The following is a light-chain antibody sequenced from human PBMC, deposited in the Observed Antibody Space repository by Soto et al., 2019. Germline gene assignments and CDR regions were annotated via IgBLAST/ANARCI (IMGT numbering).Light chain of an antibody. CDR2: GGA. CDR3: QQYRTPSQT. J-gene: IGKJ1*01. Sequence: EIVLTQSPGTLSLSPGESATLSCRASQTIGSSYLAWYQQRPGQAPRLLIYGGANRATGIPDRFRATGSETDFTLAISRLEPEDFAVYYCQQYRTPSQTFGQGTKV. CDR1: QTIGSSY. V-gene: IGKV3-20*01.